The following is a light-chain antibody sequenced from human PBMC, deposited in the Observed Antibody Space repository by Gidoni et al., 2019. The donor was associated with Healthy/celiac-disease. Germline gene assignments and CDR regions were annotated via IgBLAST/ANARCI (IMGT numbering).Light chain of an antibody. J-gene: IGKJ1*01. CDR1: QDISNY. CDR2: DAS. CDR3: QQYDNLLT. V-gene: IGKV1-33*01. Sequence: DIQMTQSPSSLSASVGDRVTITCQASQDISNYLNWYQQKPGKAPKRLIYDASNLETGVPSRFSGSGSGTDFTFTISSLQPEDIATYYCQQYDNLLTFGQGTKVEIK.